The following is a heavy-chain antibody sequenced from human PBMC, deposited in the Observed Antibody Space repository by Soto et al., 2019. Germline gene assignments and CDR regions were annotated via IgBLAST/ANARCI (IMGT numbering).Heavy chain of an antibody. Sequence: EVQLAESGGGLVLTGGSLRLSCAASGFSFVSYWMHWVLQVTGEGLAWVSRINGNADNSDYADSVNGRFTISRDNAMNRLYLQMDSLRADDTGVYYCVRDFRGAVSGSEFDHWGQGTLVTVSS. D-gene: IGHD6-19*01. CDR3: VRDFRGAVSGSEFDH. J-gene: IGHJ4*02. CDR1: GFSFVSYW. CDR2: INGNADNS. V-gene: IGHV3-74*01.